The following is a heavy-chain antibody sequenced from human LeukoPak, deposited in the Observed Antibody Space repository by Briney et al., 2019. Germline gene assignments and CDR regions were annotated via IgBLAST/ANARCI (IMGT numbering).Heavy chain of an antibody. D-gene: IGHD3-22*01. V-gene: IGHV3-33*06. CDR1: GFTFSSYG. CDR2: IWYDGSNK. Sequence: HPGRSLRLSCAASGFTFSSYGMHWVRQAPGKGLERVAVIWYDGSNKYYADSVKGRFTISRDNSKNTLYLQMNSLRAEDTAVYYCAKGSSSGYYDPTWFDYWGQGTLVTVSS. J-gene: IGHJ4*02. CDR3: AKGSSSGYYDPTWFDY.